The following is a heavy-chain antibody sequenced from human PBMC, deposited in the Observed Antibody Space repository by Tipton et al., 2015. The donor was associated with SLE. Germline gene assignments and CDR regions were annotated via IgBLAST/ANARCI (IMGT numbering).Heavy chain of an antibody. Sequence: TLSLTCTVSGDSISNYYWSWIRQSAGKGLEWMGRFYPGGTTSYNPSFKSRVTMSADTSKNQFSLKLNSVTAADTAVYYCARGVRIAVVKGWYFDLWDRGTLVTVSS. CDR2: FYPGGTT. CDR1: GDSISNYY. CDR3: ARGVRIAVVKGWYFDL. D-gene: IGHD6-19*01. V-gene: IGHV4-4*07. J-gene: IGHJ2*01.